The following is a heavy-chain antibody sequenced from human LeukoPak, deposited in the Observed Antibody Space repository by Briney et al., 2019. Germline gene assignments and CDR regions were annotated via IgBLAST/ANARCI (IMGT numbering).Heavy chain of an antibody. V-gene: IGHV5-51*01. D-gene: IGHD6-19*01. CDR1: GYSFTNFW. CDR3: ARFSGSGWSIYYFDY. CDR2: IYLGDSDT. Sequence: GESLKISCKGSGYSFTNFWVSWVRQVPGKGLEWMGVIYLGDSDTRYSPSLRGQVTISADKSISTAYLQWNSLKASDTAMYFCARFSGSGWSIYYFDYWGQGTLVTVSS. J-gene: IGHJ4*02.